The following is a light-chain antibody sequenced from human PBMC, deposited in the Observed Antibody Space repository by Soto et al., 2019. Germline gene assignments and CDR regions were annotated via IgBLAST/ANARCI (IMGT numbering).Light chain of an antibody. CDR2: GAS. J-gene: IGKJ5*01. CDR1: HNVRSS. Sequence: EIVMTQSLATLSVSPGERATLSCRASHNVRSSLAWYQQKAGQAPRLLIHGASTRATGIPGRFSGSGSGTEFTLIISSLQSEDFAVYYCQQRSNWPPITFGQGTRLEIK. CDR3: QQRSNWPPIT. V-gene: IGKV3-15*01.